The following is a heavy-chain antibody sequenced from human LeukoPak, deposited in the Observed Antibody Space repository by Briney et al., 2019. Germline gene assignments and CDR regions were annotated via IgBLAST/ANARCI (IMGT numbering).Heavy chain of an antibody. Sequence: GGSLRLSCAASGFTFSSYSMNWVRQAPGKGLEWVSFISSSSSYIYYADSVKGRFTISRDNAKNSLYLQMNSLRAEDTAVYYCARDPNYYDSSGYYPGDYWGQGTLVTVSS. J-gene: IGHJ4*02. D-gene: IGHD3-22*01. CDR2: ISSSSSYI. CDR3: ARDPNYYDSSGYYPGDY. V-gene: IGHV3-21*01. CDR1: GFTFSSYS.